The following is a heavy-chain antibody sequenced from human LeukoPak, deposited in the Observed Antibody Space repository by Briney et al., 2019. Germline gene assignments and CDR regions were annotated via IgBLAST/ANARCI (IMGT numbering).Heavy chain of an antibody. Sequence: ASVKVSCKASGYTVTSYYMHWVRQAPGQGLEWTGIINPSGGSTSYAQKFQGRVTMTRDMSTSTVYMELSSLRSEDTAVYYCARGPSIAARPGARGDSFSYYFDYWGQGTLVTVSS. CDR2: INPSGGST. J-gene: IGHJ4*02. D-gene: IGHD6-6*01. CDR1: GYTVTSYY. V-gene: IGHV1-46*01. CDR3: ARGPSIAARPGARGDSFSYYFDY.